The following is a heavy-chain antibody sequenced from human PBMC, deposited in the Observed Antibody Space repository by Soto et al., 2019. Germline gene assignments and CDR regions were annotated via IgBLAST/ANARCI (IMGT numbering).Heavy chain of an antibody. CDR2: ISYDGSNK. J-gene: IGHJ4*02. D-gene: IGHD1-1*01. Sequence: QVQLVESGGGVVQPGRSLRLSCAASGFSFSYYGMHWVRQAPGKGLEWVAVISYDGSNKYYADSVKGRFTISRDNSRNTVSLLMNSLRGEDTAVYYCAKDTLDWPFDYWGQGTLVTVSS. CDR3: AKDTLDWPFDY. CDR1: GFSFSYYG. V-gene: IGHV3-30*18.